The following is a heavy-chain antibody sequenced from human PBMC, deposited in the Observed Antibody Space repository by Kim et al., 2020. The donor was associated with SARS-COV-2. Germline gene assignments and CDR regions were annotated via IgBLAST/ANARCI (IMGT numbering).Heavy chain of an antibody. CDR2: IYYSGTT. V-gene: IGHV4-31*03. CDR3: ARAPSDCSGYSCYPGMDWFDP. D-gene: IGHD2-15*01. Sequence: SETLSLTCTVSGGSISSGGYYWSWIRQRPGKGLERIGYIYYSGTTYYNPSRKSRVTISLDTSKNQFSLNLSSVTAADTAVYYCARAPSDCSGYSCYPGMDWFDPWGQGAPVTVSP. CDR1: GGSISSGGYY. J-gene: IGHJ5*02.